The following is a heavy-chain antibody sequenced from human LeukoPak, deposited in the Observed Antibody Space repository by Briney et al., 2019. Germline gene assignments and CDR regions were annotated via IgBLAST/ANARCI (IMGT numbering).Heavy chain of an antibody. V-gene: IGHV4-4*02. CDR3: ARSQAGTYSSGWYPAY. Sequence: SGTLSLTCAVSGGSISSSNWWSWVRQPPGKGLEWIGEIYHSGCTNYNPSLKSRVTISVDKSKNQFSLRLSSVTAADTAVYYCARSQAGTYSSGWYPAYWGQGTLVTVSS. CDR2: IYHSGCT. CDR1: GGSISSSNW. D-gene: IGHD6-19*01. J-gene: IGHJ4*02.